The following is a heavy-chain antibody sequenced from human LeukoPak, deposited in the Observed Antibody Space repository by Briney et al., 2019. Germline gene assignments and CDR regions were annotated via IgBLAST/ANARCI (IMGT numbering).Heavy chain of an antibody. CDR3: ARGPIILSPYCSGGSCYEYYYYGMDV. J-gene: IGHJ6*02. V-gene: IGHV1-2*02. CDR2: INPNSGGT. CDR1: GYTFTGYY. D-gene: IGHD2-15*01. Sequence: GASVKVSCKASGYTFTGYYMHWVRQAPGQGLEWMGWINPNSGGTNYAQKFQGRVTMTRDTSISTAYMELSRLRSDDTAVYYCARGPIILSPYCSGGSCYEYYYYGMDVWGQGTTVTVSS.